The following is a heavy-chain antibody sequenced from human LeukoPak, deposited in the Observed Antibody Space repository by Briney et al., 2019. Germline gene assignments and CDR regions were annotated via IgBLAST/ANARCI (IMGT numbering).Heavy chain of an antibody. J-gene: IGHJ4*02. CDR3: ARRFTSAAGYCFDY. V-gene: IGHV5-51*01. Sequence: GESLKISCKTSGYSFTTYWIGLVRQMPGKGLEWMGIIYPGDSYTRYSPSFQGQVTISADKSISTAYLQWSSLKVSDTAIYYCARRFTSAAGYCFDYWAQGTLVSVSS. CDR2: IYPGDSYT. D-gene: IGHD6-13*01. CDR1: GYSFTTYW.